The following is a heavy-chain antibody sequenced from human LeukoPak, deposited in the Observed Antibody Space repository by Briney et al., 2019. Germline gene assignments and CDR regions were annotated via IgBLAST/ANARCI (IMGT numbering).Heavy chain of an antibody. J-gene: IGHJ4*02. Sequence: SETLSLTCAVYGGSFSGYYWSWIRQPPGKGLEWIGEINHSGSTNYNPSLKSRVTMSVDTSKNQFSLKLSSVTAADTAVYYCARGPLQNDYWGQGTLVTVSS. CDR1: GGSFSGYY. CDR3: ARGPLQNDY. V-gene: IGHV4-34*01. CDR2: INHSGST. D-gene: IGHD4-11*01.